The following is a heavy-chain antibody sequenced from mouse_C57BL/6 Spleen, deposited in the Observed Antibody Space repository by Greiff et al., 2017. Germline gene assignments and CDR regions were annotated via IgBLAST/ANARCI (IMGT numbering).Heavy chain of an antibody. CDR1: GFTFSDYY. CDR2: INYNSSST. J-gene: IGHJ4*01. D-gene: IGHD2-5*01. CDR3: ARVTDSNYDYAMDY. V-gene: IGHV5-16*01. Sequence: EVKLEESEGGLVQPGSSMKLSCTASGFTFSDYYMAWVRQGPEKGLEWVANINYNSSSTYYLHSLKSSFIISRDNANNILYLQMSSLKSEDTAAYYCARVTDSNYDYAMDYWGQGTSVTVSS.